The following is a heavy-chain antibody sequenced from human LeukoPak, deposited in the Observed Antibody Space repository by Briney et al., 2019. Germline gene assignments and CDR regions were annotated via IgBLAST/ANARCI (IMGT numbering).Heavy chain of an antibody. CDR1: GGSLSPHY. CDR2: INNRGTT. J-gene: IGHJ4*02. D-gene: IGHD5-12*01. V-gene: IGHV4-34*01. Sequence: SETLSLTCAVSGGSLSPHYWSWIRQPLGKGLEWIGEINNRGTTNYSPSLKSRVTISVDTSKNQFSLKLTSVTAAVTAFYYCARVPLWWLTPFDYWGQGSLVTVSS. CDR3: ARVPLWWLTPFDY.